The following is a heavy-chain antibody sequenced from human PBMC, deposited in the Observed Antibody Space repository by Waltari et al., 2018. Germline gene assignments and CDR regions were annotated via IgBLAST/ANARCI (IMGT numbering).Heavy chain of an antibody. CDR3: ARRIRPLVETLGYYGMDG. D-gene: IGHD3-9*01. J-gene: IGHJ6*02. Sequence: QVQLVQSGAEVKKPGSSVKVSCKASGGTFSSYAISWVRQAPGQGLEWMGGIIPIVGKANYAPKCQGRVTITADESTSTDYMELSSLRSEDTAVYYCARRIRPLVETLGYYGMDGWGQGTTVTVSS. V-gene: IGHV1-69*01. CDR1: GGTFSSYA. CDR2: IIPIVGKA.